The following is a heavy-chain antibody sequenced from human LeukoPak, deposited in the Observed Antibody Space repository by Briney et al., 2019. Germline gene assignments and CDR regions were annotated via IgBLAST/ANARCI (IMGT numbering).Heavy chain of an antibody. CDR1: GFTFSSYW. J-gene: IGHJ4*02. V-gene: IGHV3-74*01. D-gene: IGHD2-8*01. CDR2: INSDGGST. CDR3: AKWARYCTNGVCYYFDY. Sequence: GGSLRLSCAASGFTFSSYWMHWVRQAPGKGLVWVSRINSDGGSTTYADSVKGRFTISRDNSKNTLYLQMNSLRAEDTAVYYCAKWARYCTNGVCYYFDYWGQGTLVTVSS.